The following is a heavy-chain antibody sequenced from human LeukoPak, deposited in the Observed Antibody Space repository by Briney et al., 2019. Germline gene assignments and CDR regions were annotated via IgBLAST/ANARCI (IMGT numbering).Heavy chain of an antibody. D-gene: IGHD3-22*01. CDR2: MNPNSGNT. CDR3: ARGLYYYDSSGYYVDPPPNAADY. J-gene: IGHJ4*02. CDR1: GYSFTSYD. V-gene: IGHV1-8*01. Sequence: GASVKVSCKASGYSFTSYDINCVRQAPGQGLEWMGWMNPNSGNTGYAQKFQGRVTITRNTSISTAYMELSSLRSEDTAVYYCARGLYYYDSSGYYVDPPPNAADYWGQGTLVTVSS.